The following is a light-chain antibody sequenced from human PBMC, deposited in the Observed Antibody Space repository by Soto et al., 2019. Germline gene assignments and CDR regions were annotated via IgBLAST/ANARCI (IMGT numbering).Light chain of an antibody. Sequence: QSVLTQPPSASGSPGQSVTISCTGTSSDVGGYNYVSWYQQHPGKAPKLMIYEVSKRPSGVPDRFSGSKSGNTPSLTVSGLQAEDEADYYCSSYAGSTLYVFGTGTKLTVL. CDR2: EVS. CDR3: SSYAGSTLYV. J-gene: IGLJ1*01. CDR1: SSDVGGYNY. V-gene: IGLV2-8*01.